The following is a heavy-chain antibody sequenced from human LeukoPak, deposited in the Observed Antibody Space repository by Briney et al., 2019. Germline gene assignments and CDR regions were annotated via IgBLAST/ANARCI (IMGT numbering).Heavy chain of an antibody. D-gene: IGHD3-10*01. V-gene: IGHV3-23*01. Sequence: GGSLRLSCAASGFTFSSYGMSWVRQAPGKGLEWVSTLSGSGDNTFYADSVRGRFTISRDNSQITVYLQVNSLRVEDTGVYYCAKGTFYYASGSDPGAFDIWGQGTLVTVAA. CDR2: LSGSGDNT. CDR1: GFTFSSYG. CDR3: AKGTFYYASGSDPGAFDI. J-gene: IGHJ3*02.